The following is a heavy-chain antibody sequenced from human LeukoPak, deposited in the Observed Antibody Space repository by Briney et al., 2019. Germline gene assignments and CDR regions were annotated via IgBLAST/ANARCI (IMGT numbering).Heavy chain of an antibody. CDR2: IYYSGST. D-gene: IGHD6-19*01. J-gene: IGHJ4*02. CDR1: GGTISSSSYY. Sequence: SETLSLTCTVSGGTISSSSYYWVWIRQPPGKGLEWIGSIYYSGSTYYNPSLRSRVTISVDTSKNPFSLKLSSVTAADTAVYYCARESSGCYAAATNDYWGEGTLLTVS. V-gene: IGHV4-39*07. CDR3: ARESSGCYAAATNDY.